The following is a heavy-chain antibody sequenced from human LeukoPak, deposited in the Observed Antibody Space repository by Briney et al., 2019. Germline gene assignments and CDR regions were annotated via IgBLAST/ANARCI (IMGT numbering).Heavy chain of an antibody. Sequence: GGSLRLPCAASGFTVSSNYMSWVRQAPGKGLEWVSAISGSGGSTYYADSVKGRFTISRDNSKNTLYLQMNSLRAEDTAVYYCAKQLGYCSDGSCYSPYWGQGTLVTVSS. V-gene: IGHV3-23*01. CDR2: ISGSGGST. D-gene: IGHD2-15*01. J-gene: IGHJ4*02. CDR3: AKQLGYCSDGSCYSPY. CDR1: GFTVSSNY.